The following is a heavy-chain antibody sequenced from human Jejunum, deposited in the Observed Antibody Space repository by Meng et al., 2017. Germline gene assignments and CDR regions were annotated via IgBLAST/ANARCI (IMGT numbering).Heavy chain of an antibody. CDR2: IYHSGST. J-gene: IGHJ4*02. D-gene: IGHD3-16*01. Sequence: QVQLQEAGPGLVKPSGTLSLTCAVSGGSISNANYYWSWIRQPPGRGLEWIGYIYHSGSTFYNPSLESRVIISVDTSKNQFSLNLDSVTAADTAVYYCARVFSSIISSFADYWGQGTLVTVSS. V-gene: IGHV4-30-4*01. CDR3: ARVFSSIISSFADY. CDR1: GGSISNANYY.